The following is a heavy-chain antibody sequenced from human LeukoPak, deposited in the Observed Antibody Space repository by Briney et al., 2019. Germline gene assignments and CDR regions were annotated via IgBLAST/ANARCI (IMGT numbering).Heavy chain of an antibody. CDR2: IGTAGDT. D-gene: IGHD3-22*01. CDR3: TRGKYYYDSSGYYDY. J-gene: IGHJ4*02. V-gene: IGHV3-13*01. Sequence: PGGSLRLSCAASGFTFSSYDMHWVRQATGKGLEWVSAIGTAGDTYYPGSVKGRFTISRENAKNSLYLQMNSLRAGDTAVYYCTRGKYYYDSSGYYDYWGQGPLVTVSS. CDR1: GFTFSSYD.